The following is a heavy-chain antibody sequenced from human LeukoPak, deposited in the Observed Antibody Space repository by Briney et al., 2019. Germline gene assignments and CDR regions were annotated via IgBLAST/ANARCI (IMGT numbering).Heavy chain of an antibody. CDR1: GGTFSSYT. Sequence: SVKVSCKASGGTFSSYTISWVRQAPGQGLEWMGRIIPILGIANYAQKFQGRVTVTADKSTSTAYMELSSLRSEDTAVYYCARDLNYGGNWFDPWGQGTLATVSS. V-gene: IGHV1-69*04. CDR2: IIPILGIA. CDR3: ARDLNYGGNWFDP. D-gene: IGHD1-7*01. J-gene: IGHJ5*02.